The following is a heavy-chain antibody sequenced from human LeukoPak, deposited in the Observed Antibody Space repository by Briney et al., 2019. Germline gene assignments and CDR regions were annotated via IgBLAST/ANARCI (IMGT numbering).Heavy chain of an antibody. J-gene: IGHJ6*02. Sequence: ASVKVSCKASGYTFTGYYMHWVRQAPGKGLEWMGGFDPEDGETIYAQKFQGRVTMTEDTSTDTAYMELSSLRSEDTAVYYCATAYSYYYGMDVWGQGTTVTVFS. CDR2: FDPEDGET. CDR1: GYTFTGYY. CDR3: ATAYSYYYGMDV. V-gene: IGHV1-24*01.